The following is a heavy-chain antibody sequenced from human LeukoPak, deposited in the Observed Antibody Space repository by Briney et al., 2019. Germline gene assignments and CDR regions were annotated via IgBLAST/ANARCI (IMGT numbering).Heavy chain of an antibody. CDR2: IYTSGST. V-gene: IGHV4-4*07. CDR1: GGSITSYY. D-gene: IGHD6-19*01. CDR3: ARETGIAVAGIVPFDY. J-gene: IGHJ4*02. Sequence: PSETLSLTCTVTGGSITSYYWSWIRQPAGKGLEWIGRIYTSGSTNYNPSLKSRVTMSVDTSKNQFSLKLSSVTAADTVVYYCARETGIAVAGIVPFDYWGQGTLVTVSS.